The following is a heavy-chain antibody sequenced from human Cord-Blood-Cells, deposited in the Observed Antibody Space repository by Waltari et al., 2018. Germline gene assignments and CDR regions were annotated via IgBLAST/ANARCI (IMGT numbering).Heavy chain of an antibody. J-gene: IGHJ4*02. Sequence: QVQLVQSGAEVRKPGSSVKVSCKASGGTFSSYAISWVRQAPGQGLEWMGRIIPCRVKANTAQKFKGRVTIPSDKSTSTAYRELSSLRSEDTAMYDCARDTRRYYDSSGYYMYYFDYWGQGTLVTVSS. D-gene: IGHD3-22*01. CDR1: GGTFSSYA. CDR2: IIPCRVKA. CDR3: ARDTRRYYDSSGYYMYYFDY. V-gene: IGHV1-69*09.